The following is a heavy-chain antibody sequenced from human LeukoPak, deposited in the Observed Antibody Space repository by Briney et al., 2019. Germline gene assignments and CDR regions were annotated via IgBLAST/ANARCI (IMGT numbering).Heavy chain of an antibody. J-gene: IGHJ4*02. D-gene: IGHD3-3*01. CDR1: GGTFSSYA. V-gene: IGHV1-69*05. Sequence: ASVKVSCKASGGTFSSYAISWVRQAPGQGLEWVGGIIPIFGTANYAQKFQGRVTITTDESTSTAYMELSSLRSEDTAVYYCARSKRAITIFGVVSAPFDYWGQGTLVTVSS. CDR2: IIPIFGTA. CDR3: ARSKRAITIFGVVSAPFDY.